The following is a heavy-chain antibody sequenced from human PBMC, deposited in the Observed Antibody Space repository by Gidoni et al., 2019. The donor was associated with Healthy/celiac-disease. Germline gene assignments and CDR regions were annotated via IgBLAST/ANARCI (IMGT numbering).Heavy chain of an antibody. J-gene: IGHJ5*02. CDR3: ASSMIAAAPNWFDP. CDR2: INHSGST. V-gene: IGHV4-34*01. CDR1: GGSFSGNY. Sequence: QVQLQQWGAGLLKPSETLSLTCAVYGGSFSGNYWSWIRQPPGKGLEWIGAINHSGSTNYNPSLKSRVTISVDTSKNQFSLKLSSVTAADTAVYYCASSMIAAAPNWFDPWGQGTLVTVSS. D-gene: IGHD6-13*01.